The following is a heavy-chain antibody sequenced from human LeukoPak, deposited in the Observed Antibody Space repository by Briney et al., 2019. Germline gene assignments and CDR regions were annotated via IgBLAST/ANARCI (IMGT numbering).Heavy chain of an antibody. J-gene: IGHJ6*03. V-gene: IGHV1-2*02. CDR2: INPNSGGT. CDR3: ASAHYGDYVGYYYYYMDV. Sequence: ASVKVSCKASGYTFTDYYMHWVRQAPGQGLEWMGWINPNSGGTNYAQKFQRRVTMTRDTSISTAYMELSRLRSDDTAVYYCASAHYGDYVGYYYYYMDVWGKGTTVTVSS. CDR1: GYTFTDYY. D-gene: IGHD4-17*01.